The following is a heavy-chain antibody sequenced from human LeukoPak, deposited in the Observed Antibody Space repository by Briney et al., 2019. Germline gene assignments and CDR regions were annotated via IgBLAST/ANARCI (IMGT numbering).Heavy chain of an antibody. V-gene: IGHV3-53*01. CDR2: LYSGGST. CDR3: ARERPGGYTLDY. CDR1: DFTVSSNY. J-gene: IGHJ4*02. D-gene: IGHD3-22*01. Sequence: GGSLRLSCTASDFTVSSNYINWVRQAPGKGLEWVSVLYSGGSTYYADSVKGRLTISRDNSKNTLYLQMNSLRAEDTAVYYCARERPGGYTLDYWGQGTLVTVSS.